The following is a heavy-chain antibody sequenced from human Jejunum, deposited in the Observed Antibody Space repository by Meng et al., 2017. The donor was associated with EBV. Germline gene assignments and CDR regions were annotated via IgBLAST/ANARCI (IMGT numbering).Heavy chain of an antibody. CDR3: STDSTTWVVPY. CDR1: ESTFSPYA. Sequence: EVTLLESGGGLVQHGGSMRLSCAAVESTFSPYARTWVRQAPGKGLEWVSTITGSAAFVHYADSVRGRFTISRDNSMNTLYLQMNSLKTEDTGVYYCSTDSTTWVVPYWGQGSLVTVSS. J-gene: IGHJ4*02. CDR2: ITGSAAFV. V-gene: IGHV3-23*01. D-gene: IGHD2-15*01.